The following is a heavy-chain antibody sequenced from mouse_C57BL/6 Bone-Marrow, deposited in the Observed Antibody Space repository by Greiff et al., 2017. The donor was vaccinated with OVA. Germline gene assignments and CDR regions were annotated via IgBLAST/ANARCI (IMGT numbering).Heavy chain of an antibody. CDR1: GYSITSGYY. D-gene: IGHD1-1*01. Sequence: EVKLQESGPGLVKPSQSLSLTCSVTGYSITSGYYWNWIRQFPGNKLEWMGYISYDGSNNYNPSLKNRISITRDTSKNQFFLKLNSMTTEDTATYYCATTGSSYGYCDVWGTGTTVTVSS. CDR2: ISYDGSN. J-gene: IGHJ1*03. CDR3: ATTGSSYGYCDV. V-gene: IGHV3-6*01.